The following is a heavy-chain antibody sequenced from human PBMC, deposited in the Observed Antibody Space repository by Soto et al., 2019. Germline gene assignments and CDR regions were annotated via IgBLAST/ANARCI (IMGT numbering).Heavy chain of an antibody. J-gene: IGHJ6*02. CDR2: IWYDGSNK. CDR1: GFTFSSYG. D-gene: IGHD3-22*01. V-gene: IGHV3-33*01. CDR3: ARAGDSSGYPYGYYYYGMDV. Sequence: GGSLRLSCAASGFTFSSYGMHWVRQAPGKGLEWVAVIWYDGSNKYYADSVKGRFTISRDNSKNTLYLQMNSLRAEDTAVYYCARAGDSSGYPYGYYYYGMDVWGQGTTVTVSS.